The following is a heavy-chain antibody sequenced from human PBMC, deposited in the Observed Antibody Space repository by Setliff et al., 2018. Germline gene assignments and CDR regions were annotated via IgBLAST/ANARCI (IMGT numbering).Heavy chain of an antibody. CDR1: GGSISSYY. CDR3: ARDCFSASSLNWFDP. CDR2: IYYSGST. V-gene: IGHV4-39*07. Sequence: SETLSLTCTVSGGSISSYYWSWIRQPPGKGLEWIGSIYYSGSTYYNPSLKSRVTISVDTSKNQFSLKLSSVTAADTAVYYCARDCFSASSLNWFDPWGQGTLVTVSS. J-gene: IGHJ5*02. D-gene: IGHD2-21*01.